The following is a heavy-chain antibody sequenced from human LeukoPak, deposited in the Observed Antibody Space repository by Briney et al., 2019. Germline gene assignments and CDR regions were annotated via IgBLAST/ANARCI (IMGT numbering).Heavy chain of an antibody. D-gene: IGHD6-13*01. Sequence: SGTLSLTCAVSGGSISSSNWSSWVRQPPGKGLEWIGEIYHSGSTNYNPSLKSRVTISVDKSKNQFSLKLSSVTAADTAVYYCARARGLAAAGTLNYWGQGTLVTVSS. CDR3: ARARGLAAAGTLNY. CDR2: IYHSGST. V-gene: IGHV4-4*02. CDR1: GGSISSSNW. J-gene: IGHJ4*02.